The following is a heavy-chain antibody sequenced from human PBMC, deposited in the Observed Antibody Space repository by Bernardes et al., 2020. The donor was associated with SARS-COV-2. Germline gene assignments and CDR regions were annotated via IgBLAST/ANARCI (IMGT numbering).Heavy chain of an antibody. CDR3: ARSDYYGSGSYYSHHYGMDV. CDR1: GYTFTSYG. V-gene: IGHV1-18*01. CDR2: ISAYNGNT. J-gene: IGHJ6*02. D-gene: IGHD3-10*01. Sequence: ASVKVSCKASGYTFTSYGISWVRQAPGQGLEWMGWISAYNGNTNYAQKLQGRVTMTTDTSKSTAYMELRSLRSDDTAVYYCARSDYYGSGSYYSHHYGMDVWGQGTTVTVSS.